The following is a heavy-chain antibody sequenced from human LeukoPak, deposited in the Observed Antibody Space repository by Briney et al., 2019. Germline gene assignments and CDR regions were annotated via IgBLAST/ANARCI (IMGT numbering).Heavy chain of an antibody. D-gene: IGHD1-1*01. CDR2: MSPGSGYT. V-gene: IGHV3-11*03. J-gene: IGHJ3*02. Sequence: GGSLRLSCAASGFTFSDYYMSWIRQAPGKGLEWVSYMSPGSGYTNYADSVKGRFTISRDNAKSSLYLQMNSLSAEDTAVYYCATTRQNAFDIWGQGTMVTVSS. CDR1: GFTFSDYY. CDR3: ATTRQNAFDI.